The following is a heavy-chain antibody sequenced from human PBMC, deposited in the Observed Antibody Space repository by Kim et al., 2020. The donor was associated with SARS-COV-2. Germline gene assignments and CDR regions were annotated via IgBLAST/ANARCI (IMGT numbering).Heavy chain of an antibody. CDR2: ISAYNGNT. J-gene: IGHJ4*02. V-gene: IGHV1-18*01. Sequence: ASVKVSCKASGYTFTSYGISWVRQAPGQGLEWMGWISAYNGNTNYAQKLQGRVTMTTDTSTSTAYMELRSLRSDDTAGYYCARILGYCSSTSCYNGGGFDYWGQGTLVTVSS. CDR1: GYTFTSYG. D-gene: IGHD2-2*02. CDR3: ARILGYCSSTSCYNGGGFDY.